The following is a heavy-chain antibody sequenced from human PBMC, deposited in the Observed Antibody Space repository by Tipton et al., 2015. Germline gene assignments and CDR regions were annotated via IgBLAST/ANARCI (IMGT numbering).Heavy chain of an antibody. CDR1: GFNFDDYA. CDR3: ARCLGYSYGSIGMDV. D-gene: IGHD5-18*01. Sequence: SLRLSCAASGFNFDDYAMHWVRQAPGKGLEWVSGINWNSGSIGYADSVKGRFTISRDNTKNSLYLQMNSLRAEDTAVYYCARCLGYSYGSIGMDVWGQGTTVTVSS. CDR2: INWNSGSI. J-gene: IGHJ6*02. V-gene: IGHV3-9*01.